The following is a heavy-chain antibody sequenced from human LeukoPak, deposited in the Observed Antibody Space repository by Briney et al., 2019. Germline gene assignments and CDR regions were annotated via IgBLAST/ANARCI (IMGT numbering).Heavy chain of an antibody. Sequence: GGSLRLSCAASGFTFSSYSMSWVRQAPGKGLEWVSSISSSSSYIYYADSAKGRFTISRDNAKNSLYLQMNSLRAEDTAVYYCARAYYYGSGTFWLNAEYFQHWGQGTLVTVSS. CDR2: ISSSSSYI. CDR3: ARAYYYGSGTFWLNAEYFQH. J-gene: IGHJ1*01. V-gene: IGHV3-21*01. D-gene: IGHD3-10*01. CDR1: GFTFSSYS.